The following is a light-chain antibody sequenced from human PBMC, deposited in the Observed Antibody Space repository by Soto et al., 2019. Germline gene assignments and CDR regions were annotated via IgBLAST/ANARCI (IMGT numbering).Light chain of an antibody. V-gene: IGKV1-5*03. CDR3: QLYNDYSRV. Sequence: DIQMTQSPSTLSASIEDRVTITCRASQSVDSWLAWYQQQPGKAPKLLIYKASSLQTGVPSRFSGSGSGTEFTLTISSLQPDDFATYYCQLYNDYSRVFGQGTKVEIK. CDR1: QSVDSW. J-gene: IGKJ1*01. CDR2: KAS.